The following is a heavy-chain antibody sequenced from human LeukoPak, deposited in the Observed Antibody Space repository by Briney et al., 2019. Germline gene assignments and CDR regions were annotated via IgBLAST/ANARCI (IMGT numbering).Heavy chain of an antibody. D-gene: IGHD2-2*01. J-gene: IGHJ4*02. CDR2: INHSGST. CDR1: GGSFSGYY. Sequence: SETLSLTCAVYGGSFSGYYWSWIRQPPGKGLEWIGEINHSGSTNYNPSLKSRVTISVDTSKNQFSLKLSSVTAADTAVYYCARRSKRRSSSWRFDYWGQGTLVTVSS. CDR3: ARRSKRRSSSWRFDY. V-gene: IGHV4-34*01.